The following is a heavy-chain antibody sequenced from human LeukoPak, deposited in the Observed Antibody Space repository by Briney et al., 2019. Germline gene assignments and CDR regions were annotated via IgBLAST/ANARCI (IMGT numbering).Heavy chain of an antibody. CDR1: GGSISSYY. CDR2: IYYSGST. Sequence: SETLSLTCTASGGSISSYYWSWIRQPPGKGLEWIGYIYYSGSTNYNPSLKSRVTISVDTSKNQFSLKLSSVTAADTAVYYCARGSRTIFGVVIPFDYWGQGTLVTVSS. V-gene: IGHV4-59*01. J-gene: IGHJ4*02. D-gene: IGHD3-3*01. CDR3: ARGSRTIFGVVIPFDY.